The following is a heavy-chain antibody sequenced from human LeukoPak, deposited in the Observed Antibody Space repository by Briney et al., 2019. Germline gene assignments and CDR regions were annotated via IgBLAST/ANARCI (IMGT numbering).Heavy chain of an antibody. CDR1: GGSISSYY. CDR2: IYYSGYT. V-gene: IGHV4-59*08. Sequence: PSETLSLTCTVSGGSISSYYWSWIRQPPGKGLKWIGNIYYSGYTTYSPSLRSRVTISVDTSKNQFSLNMNSVTAADTAVYYCARQSAAGPAGLWGHGTLVTVSS. D-gene: IGHD6-13*01. CDR3: ARQSAAGPAGL. J-gene: IGHJ4*01.